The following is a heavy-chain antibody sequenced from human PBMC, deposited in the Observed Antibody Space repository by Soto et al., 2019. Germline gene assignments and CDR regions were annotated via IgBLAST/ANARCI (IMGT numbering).Heavy chain of an antibody. Sequence: EVHLLESGGGLVQPGGSLRLSCAASGFTFSHHDMIWVRQAPGKGLEWVSAMSGSGDRTHYADSVKGRFTISRDNSKNRLSLQMNSLRAEDTAVYHCAKGISSASSFDSWGQGTLVTVSS. CDR1: GFTFSHHD. J-gene: IGHJ4*02. V-gene: IGHV3-23*01. CDR3: AKGISSASSFDS. CDR2: MSGSGDRT. D-gene: IGHD3-22*01.